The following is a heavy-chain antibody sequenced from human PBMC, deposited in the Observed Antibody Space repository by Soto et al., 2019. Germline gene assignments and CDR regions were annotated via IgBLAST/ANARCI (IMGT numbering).Heavy chain of an antibody. V-gene: IGHV1-18*04. Sequence: ASVKVSCKASGYTFTSYGISCVRQAPGQGLEWMGWISAYNGNTNYAQKLQGRVTMTTDTSTSTAYMELRSLRSDDTAVYYCARDPGVGYDFWSGSDYYYYYGMDVWGQGTTVTVSS. J-gene: IGHJ6*02. D-gene: IGHD3-3*01. CDR2: ISAYNGNT. CDR1: GYTFTSYG. CDR3: ARDPGVGYDFWSGSDYYYYYGMDV.